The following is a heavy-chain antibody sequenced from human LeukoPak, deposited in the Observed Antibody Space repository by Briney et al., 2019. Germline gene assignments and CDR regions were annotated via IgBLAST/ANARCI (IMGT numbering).Heavy chain of an antibody. J-gene: IGHJ6*03. V-gene: IGHV3-21*04. D-gene: IGHD3-10*01. CDR1: GFTFSSYS. CDR3: AKGNAVRGVQNYFYYYMDA. CDR2: ISSSSSYI. Sequence: GGSLRLSCAASGFTFSSYSMNWVRQAPGKGLEWVSSISSSSSYIYYADSVKGRFTISRDNAKNTLYLQMNSLRAEDTAVYYCAKGNAVRGVQNYFYYYMDAWGKGTTVTISS.